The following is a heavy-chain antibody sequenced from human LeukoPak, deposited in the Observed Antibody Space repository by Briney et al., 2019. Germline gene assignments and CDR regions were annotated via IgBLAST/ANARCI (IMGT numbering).Heavy chain of an antibody. D-gene: IGHD2-2*01. CDR3: ARGIVAVPAAVVDN. J-gene: IGHJ4*02. Sequence: ASVKVSCKASGYIFTGYYMHRVRQAPGQGPEWMGWINPNSGGTNYAQNFQGRVTMTRDTSISTVYMELSRLRSDDTAVYYCARGIVAVPAAVVDNWGQGTLVTASS. V-gene: IGHV1-2*02. CDR2: INPNSGGT. CDR1: GYIFTGYY.